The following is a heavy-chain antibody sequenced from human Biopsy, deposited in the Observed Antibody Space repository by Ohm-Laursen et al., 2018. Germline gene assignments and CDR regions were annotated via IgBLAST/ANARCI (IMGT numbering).Heavy chain of an antibody. J-gene: IGHJ5*02. CDR1: GGAFTNYA. CDR3: ARGYSRRVSIFEASIYWFDT. D-gene: IGHD6-6*01. Sequence: SVKVSCKASGGAFTNYAINWVRQARGQGLEWMGWMIPSSGKTGYAQRFQGRVTLTMNTSISTAYMELSGLRSEDTAVYFCARGYSRRVSIFEASIYWFDTWGQGTLVTVSS. CDR2: MIPSSGKT. V-gene: IGHV1-8*02.